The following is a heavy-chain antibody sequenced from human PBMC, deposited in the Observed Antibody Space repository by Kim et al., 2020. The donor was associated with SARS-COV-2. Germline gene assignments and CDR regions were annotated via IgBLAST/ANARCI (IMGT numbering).Heavy chain of an antibody. CDR2: IYHSGST. CDR1: GYSISSGYY. CDR3: ARDLTTLVDY. V-gene: IGHV4-38-2*02. D-gene: IGHD3-16*01. J-gene: IGHJ4*02. Sequence: SETLSLTCTVSGYSISSGYYWGWIRQPPGKGLEWIGSIYHSGSTYYNPSLKSRVTISVDTSKNQFSLKLSSVTAADTAVYYCARDLTTLVDYWGQGTLVTVSS.